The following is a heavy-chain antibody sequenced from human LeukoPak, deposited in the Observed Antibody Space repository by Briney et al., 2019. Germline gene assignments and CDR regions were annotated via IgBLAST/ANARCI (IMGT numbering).Heavy chain of an antibody. CDR3: AKVDNWKYGHHDF. CDR2: IYYSGST. D-gene: IGHD1-1*01. CDR1: GGSISSYY. V-gene: IGHV4-59*01. J-gene: IGHJ4*02. Sequence: PSETLSLTCTVSGGSISSYYWSWIRQPPGKGLEWIGNIYYSGSTNYNPSLKSRVTISVDTSKNQFSLKLSSVTAADTAVYYCAKVDNWKYGHHDFWGQGTLVTVSS.